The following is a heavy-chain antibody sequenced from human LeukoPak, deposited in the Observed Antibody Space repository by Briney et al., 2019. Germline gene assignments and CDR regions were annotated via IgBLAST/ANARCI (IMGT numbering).Heavy chain of an antibody. CDR3: SRAALDGDYAWDQ. CDR1: GGTFSSYA. V-gene: IGHV1-69*04. D-gene: IGHD4-17*01. J-gene: IGHJ4*02. CDR2: IIPILETT. Sequence: SVKVSCKASGGTFSSYAVNWVRQAPGXXXXXMGRIIPILETTNYTQKLQDRVTVTADKSAVIVYMELSSLRPEDTAVYYCSRAALDGDYAWDQWGQGTLVTVSS.